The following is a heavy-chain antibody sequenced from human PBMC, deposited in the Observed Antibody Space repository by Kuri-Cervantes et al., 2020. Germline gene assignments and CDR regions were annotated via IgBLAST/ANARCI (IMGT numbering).Heavy chain of an antibody. CDR2: IYYSGST. J-gene: IGHJ4*02. V-gene: IGHV4-59*12. D-gene: IGHD4-17*01. Sequence: SETLSLTCTVSGGSISSYYWSWIRQPPGKGLEWIGYIYYSGSTNYNPSLKSRVTISVDTSKNQFSLKLSSVTAADTAVYYCARESAFDGDYGPFDYWGQGTLVTVSS. CDR3: ARESAFDGDYGPFDY. CDR1: GGSISSYY.